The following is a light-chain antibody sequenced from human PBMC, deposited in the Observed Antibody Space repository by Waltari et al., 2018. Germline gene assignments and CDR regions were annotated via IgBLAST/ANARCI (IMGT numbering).Light chain of an antibody. CDR1: SSDVGAYNY. CDR2: DVN. J-gene: IGLJ3*02. Sequence: QSALTQPRPVSGSPGPSVTISCTGTSSDVGAYNYVSSYQQYPGNATKLMIYDVNNRHSAVPDRFSGSKSDNTASLTISGLQAEDEANYYCCSYAGSYTVVFGGGTKLTVL. CDR3: CSYAGSYTVV. V-gene: IGLV2-11*01.